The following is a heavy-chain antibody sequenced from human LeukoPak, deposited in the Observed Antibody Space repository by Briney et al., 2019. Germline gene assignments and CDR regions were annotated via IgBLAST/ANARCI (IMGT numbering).Heavy chain of an antibody. CDR3: ARNYHSSGYALGGFDY. Sequence: ASVTASCTASGYTFTGYYMHWVRQAPGQGLEWMGWINPNSGGTNYAQKFQGWVTMTRDTSIGTAYMELSRLRSDDTAVYYCARNYHSSGYALGGFDYWGQGTLVTVSS. CDR1: GYTFTGYY. CDR2: INPNSGGT. D-gene: IGHD3-22*01. J-gene: IGHJ4*02. V-gene: IGHV1-2*04.